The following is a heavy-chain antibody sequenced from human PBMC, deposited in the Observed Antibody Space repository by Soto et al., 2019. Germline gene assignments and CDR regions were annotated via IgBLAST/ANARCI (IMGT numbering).Heavy chain of an antibody. CDR3: AREGTGYTPGVNYYYYGMDV. CDR2: IIPILGIA. Sequence: GASVKVSCKASGGTFSSYTISWVRQAPGQGLEWMGRIIPILGIANYAQKFQGRVTITADKSTSTAYMELSSLRSEDTAVYYCAREGTGYTPGVNYYYYGMDVWGQGTTVTVSS. CDR1: GGTFSSYT. J-gene: IGHJ6*02. D-gene: IGHD3-16*02. V-gene: IGHV1-69*04.